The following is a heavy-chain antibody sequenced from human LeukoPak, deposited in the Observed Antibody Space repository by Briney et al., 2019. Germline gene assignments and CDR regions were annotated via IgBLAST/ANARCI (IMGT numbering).Heavy chain of an antibody. V-gene: IGHV3-30*03. CDR2: ISYDGSNK. Sequence: PGRSLRLSCAASGFTFSSYGMHWVRQAPGKGLEWVAVISYDGSNKYYADSVKGRFTISRDNSKNTLYLQMNSLRAEDTAVYYCARAALGLLDPFDYWGQGTLVTVSS. CDR1: GFTFSSYG. CDR3: ARAALGLLDPFDY. D-gene: IGHD3-3*01. J-gene: IGHJ4*02.